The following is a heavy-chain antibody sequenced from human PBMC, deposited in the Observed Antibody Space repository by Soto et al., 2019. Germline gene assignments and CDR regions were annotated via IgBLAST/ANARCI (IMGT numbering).Heavy chain of an antibody. CDR3: AKVSMIVEDDAFDI. D-gene: IGHD3-22*01. CDR2: ISYDGSNK. Sequence: GGSLRLSCAASGFTFSSYGMHWVRQAPGKGLEWVAVISYDGSNKYYADSVKGRFTISRDNSKNTLYLQMNSLRAEDTAVYYCAKVSMIVEDDAFDIWGQGTMVTVSS. CDR1: GFTFSSYG. J-gene: IGHJ3*02. V-gene: IGHV3-30*18.